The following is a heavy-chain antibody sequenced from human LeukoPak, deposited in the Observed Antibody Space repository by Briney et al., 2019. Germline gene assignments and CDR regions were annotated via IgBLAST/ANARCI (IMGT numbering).Heavy chain of an antibody. Sequence: ASVKVSCKASGGTFSSYAISWVRQAPGQGLEWMGRIIPILGIANYAQKFQGRVTITADKSTSTAYMELSSLRSEDTAVYYCARDPWGLGETDYYDSSGYNYFDYWGQGTLVTVSS. V-gene: IGHV1-69*04. CDR2: IIPILGIA. D-gene: IGHD3-22*01. CDR1: GGTFSSYA. J-gene: IGHJ4*02. CDR3: ARDPWGLGETDYYDSSGYNYFDY.